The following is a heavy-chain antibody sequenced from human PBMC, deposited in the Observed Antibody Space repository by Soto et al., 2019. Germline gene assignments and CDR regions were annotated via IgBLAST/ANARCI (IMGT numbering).Heavy chain of an antibody. CDR2: IYYTGIT. CDR1: GGSITDNY. D-gene: IGHD3-3*01. CDR3: ARALDYDFWGGRNWFDP. Sequence: QVQLQQSGPGLLKPSETLSLTCSVSGGSITDNYWTWIRQSPGKGLEWVGYIYYTGITNYNPSLKRRVTISRDRSKNQFSLKLDSVTAADTAVYYCARALDYDFWGGRNWFDPWGQGTLVTVSS. V-gene: IGHV4-59*01. J-gene: IGHJ5*02.